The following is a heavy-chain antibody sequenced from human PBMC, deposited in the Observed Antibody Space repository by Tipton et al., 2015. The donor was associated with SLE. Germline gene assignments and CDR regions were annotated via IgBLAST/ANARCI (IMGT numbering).Heavy chain of an antibody. CDR3: ARGFGPSRWFDP. CDR1: GGSISSSSYY. CDR2: IYYSGST. D-gene: IGHD3-10*01. J-gene: IGHJ5*02. Sequence: TLSLTCTVSGGSISSSSYYWGWIRQPPGKGLEWIGSIYYSGSTYYNPSLKSRVTISVDTSKNQFSLKLSSVTAADTAVYYCARGFGPSRWFDPWGQGTLVTVSS. V-gene: IGHV4-39*07.